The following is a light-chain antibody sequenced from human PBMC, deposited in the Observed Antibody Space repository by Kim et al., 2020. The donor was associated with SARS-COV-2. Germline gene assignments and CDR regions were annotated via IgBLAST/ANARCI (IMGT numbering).Light chain of an antibody. V-gene: IGLV2-14*01. CDR2: DVS. CDR3: SSYTSSTTLV. CDR1: SSDVGGYNY. J-gene: IGLJ1*01. Sequence: QSALTQPASVSGSPGQSITISCTGTSSDVGGYNYVSWYQQYPGKAPKLMIYDVSKRPSGVSNRFSGSKSGNTASLTISGLQAEDEADYYCSSYTSSTTLVFGTGTKVTVL.